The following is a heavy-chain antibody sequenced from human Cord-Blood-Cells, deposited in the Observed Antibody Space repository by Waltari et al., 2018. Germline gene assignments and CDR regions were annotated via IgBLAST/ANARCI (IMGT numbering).Heavy chain of an antibody. J-gene: IGHJ6*02. Sequence: QVQLQESGPGLVKPSETLSLTCTVSGGSISSYYLSWIRQPPGKGLEWIGYIYYSGSTNYNPSLKSRVTVSVDTSKNQFSLKLSSVTAADTAVYYCARDRRYEYSSSSYYYYGMDVWGQGTTVTVSS. D-gene: IGHD6-6*01. CDR3: ARDRRYEYSSSSYYYYGMDV. CDR2: IYYSGST. CDR1: GGSISSYY. V-gene: IGHV4-59*01.